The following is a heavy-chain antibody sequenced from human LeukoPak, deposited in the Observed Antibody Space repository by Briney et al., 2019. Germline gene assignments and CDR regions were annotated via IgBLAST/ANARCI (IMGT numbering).Heavy chain of an antibody. Sequence: PSETLSPTCTVSGGSISSSSYYWGWIRQPPGKGLEWIGSIYYSGSTYYNPSLKSRVTISVDTSKNQFSLKLSSVTAADTAVYYCARHFEYYYGSGSYYGFDYWGQGTLVTVSS. V-gene: IGHV4-39*01. J-gene: IGHJ4*02. CDR2: IYYSGST. CDR3: ARHFEYYYGSGSYYGFDY. CDR1: GGSISSSSYY. D-gene: IGHD3-10*01.